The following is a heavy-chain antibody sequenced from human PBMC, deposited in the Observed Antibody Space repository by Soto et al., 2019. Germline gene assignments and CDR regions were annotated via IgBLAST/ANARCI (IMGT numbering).Heavy chain of an antibody. J-gene: IGHJ6*02. Sequence: PGGSLRLSCAASGFTFSSYGMSWVRQAPGKGLEWVSIIYSGGNTYYADSVKGRLTISGDNSRNTLYLQMNSLRAEDTAVYYCGSGGSGYYYGMDVWGQGTTVTVSS. V-gene: IGHV3-66*01. CDR3: GSGGSGYYYGMDV. D-gene: IGHD2-15*01. CDR1: GFTFSSYG. CDR2: IYSGGNT.